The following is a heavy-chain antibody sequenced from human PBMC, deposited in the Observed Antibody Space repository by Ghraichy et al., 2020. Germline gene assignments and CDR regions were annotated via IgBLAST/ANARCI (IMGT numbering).Heavy chain of an antibody. CDR2: IYASGAT. CDR3: ARLRHGDNYYYGLDV. CDR1: GCSINNYY. V-gene: IGHV4-4*07. D-gene: IGHD4-17*01. J-gene: IGHJ6*02. Sequence: SETLSLTCTVSGCSINNYYWSWIRKAAGKGLEWIGRIYASGATNYNPSLESRLTMSVDTSKNQFSLKLRSVTSADTAVYYCARLRHGDNYYYGLDVCGLGTMVTVSS.